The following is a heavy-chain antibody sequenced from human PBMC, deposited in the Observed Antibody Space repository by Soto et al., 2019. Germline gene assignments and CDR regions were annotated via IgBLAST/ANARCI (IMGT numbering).Heavy chain of an antibody. D-gene: IGHD3-10*01. J-gene: IGHJ4*02. V-gene: IGHV3-21*01. CDR3: ANGYGSTI. CDR2: ISSSGNYI. Sequence: GSLRLSCAASGFTFSSYGMNWVRQAPGKGLEWVSSISSSGNYIYYADSVKGRFTISRDNAKNSLYLQMNSLRAEDTAVYYCANGYGSTIWGQGTLVTVSS. CDR1: GFTFSSYG.